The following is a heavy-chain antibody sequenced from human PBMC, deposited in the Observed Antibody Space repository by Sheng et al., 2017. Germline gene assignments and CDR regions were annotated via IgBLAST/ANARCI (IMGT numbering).Heavy chain of an antibody. CDR3: ARRGIVDPHWLPYFDN. V-gene: IGHV3-30*04. CDR1: GFTFNNYG. J-gene: IGHJ4*02. D-gene: IGHD3-10*01. Sequence: QVQLVESGGTVVQPGTSLRLSCAVSGFTFNNYGMHWVRQAPGKGLECVGVLSHDGSEEYYAKSVKGRFTISRDNSKNKLYLQMNSLRAEDTAVYYCARRGIVDPHWLPYFDNWGQGTLVSVSS. CDR2: LSHDGSEE.